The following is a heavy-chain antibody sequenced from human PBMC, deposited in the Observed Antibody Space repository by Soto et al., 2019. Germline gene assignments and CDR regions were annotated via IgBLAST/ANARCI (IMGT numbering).Heavy chain of an antibody. V-gene: IGHV2-5*02. CDR3: AHSFGGYDYFDS. CDR1: GFSLSTSGVG. D-gene: IGHD5-12*01. CDR2: IYWDDDK. J-gene: IGHJ4*02. Sequence: QITLKESGPTLVKPTQTLTLTCTFSGFSLSTSGVGVGWIRQPPGKALEWLALIYWDDDKSYSPSLKSRLTITKDASKNQVVLTMTIMDPVDTAPYYCAHSFGGYDYFDSWGQGTLVTVSS.